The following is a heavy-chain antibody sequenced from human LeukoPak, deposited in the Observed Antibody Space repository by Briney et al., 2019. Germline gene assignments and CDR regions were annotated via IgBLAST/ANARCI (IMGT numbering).Heavy chain of an antibody. Sequence: GGSLRLSCAASGCTFSSYWMHWVRQAPGKGLVWVSRINSDGSSTSYADSVKGRFTISRDNAKNTLYLQMNSLRAEDTAVYYCARDFLTSSWYAYYYYYGMDVWGQGTTVTVSS. V-gene: IGHV3-74*01. CDR3: ARDFLTSSWYAYYYYYGMDV. CDR2: INSDGSST. D-gene: IGHD6-13*01. CDR1: GCTFSSYW. J-gene: IGHJ6*02.